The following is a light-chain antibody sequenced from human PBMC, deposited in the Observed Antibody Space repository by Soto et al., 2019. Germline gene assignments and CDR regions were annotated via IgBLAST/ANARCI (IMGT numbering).Light chain of an antibody. V-gene: IGKV1-5*03. CDR1: QSVSSG. CDR3: QQHNTYSRT. Sequence: DIQMTQSPSTLSASVGDRVTITCRASQSVSSGLAWYQQKPGKAPKLLIYKASNLESGVPSRLSGSGSATEFTLTISSLQPDDFATYYCQQHNTYSRTFGQGTKVEIK. J-gene: IGKJ1*01. CDR2: KAS.